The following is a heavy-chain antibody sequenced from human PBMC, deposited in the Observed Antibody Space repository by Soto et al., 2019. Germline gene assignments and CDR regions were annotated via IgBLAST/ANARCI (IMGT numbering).Heavy chain of an antibody. V-gene: IGHV1-8*01. CDR3: ARVSDHCDAFDI. CDR1: GYTFTSYD. J-gene: IGHJ3*02. CDR2: MNPNGGNT. Sequence: ASVKVSCKASGYTFTSYDINWVRQATGQGLEWMGWMNPNGGNTGYAQKFQGRVTMTRNTSTSTVYMELSSLRSEDTAVYYCARVSDHCDAFDIWGQGTLVTVSS.